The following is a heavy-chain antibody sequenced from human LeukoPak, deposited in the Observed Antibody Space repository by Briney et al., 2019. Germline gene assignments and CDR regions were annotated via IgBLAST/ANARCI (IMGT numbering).Heavy chain of an antibody. CDR3: ARGSPYYDFWSGYHRDAFDI. Sequence: SETLSLTCAVYGGSFSGYNWSWIRQPPGKGLEWIGEINHSGSTNYNPSLKSRVTISVDTSKNQFSLKLSSVTAADTAVYYCARGSPYYDFWSGYHRDAFDIWGQGTMVTVSS. CDR2: INHSGST. D-gene: IGHD3-3*01. CDR1: GGSFSGYN. J-gene: IGHJ3*02. V-gene: IGHV4-34*01.